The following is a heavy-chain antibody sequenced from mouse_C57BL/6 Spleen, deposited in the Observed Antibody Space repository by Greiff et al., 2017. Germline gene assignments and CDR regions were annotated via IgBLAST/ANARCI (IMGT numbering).Heavy chain of an antibody. J-gene: IGHJ3*01. V-gene: IGHV1-55*01. CDR3: ARGGLRRGSFAY. CDR2: IYPGSGST. CDR1: GYTFTSYW. Sequence: VQLQQSGAELVKPGASVKMSCKASGYTFTSYWITWVKQRPGQGLEWIGDIYPGSGSTNYNEKFKSKATLTVDTSSSTAYMQLSSLTSEDSAVYYCARGGLRRGSFAYWGQGTLVTVSA. D-gene: IGHD2-4*01.